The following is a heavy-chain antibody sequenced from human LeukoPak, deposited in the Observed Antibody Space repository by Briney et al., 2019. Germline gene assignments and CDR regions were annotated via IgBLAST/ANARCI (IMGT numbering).Heavy chain of an antibody. CDR1: GFTFSSYW. Sequence: PGGSLRLSCAASGFTFSSYWMSWVRRAPGKGLEWVANIKQDGSEKYYVDSVKGRFTISRDNAKNSLYLQMNSLRAEDTAVYYCAREAFRVVVPAAEIDYWGQGALVTVSS. J-gene: IGHJ4*02. CDR3: AREAFRVVVPAAEIDY. CDR2: IKQDGSEK. V-gene: IGHV3-7*01. D-gene: IGHD2-2*01.